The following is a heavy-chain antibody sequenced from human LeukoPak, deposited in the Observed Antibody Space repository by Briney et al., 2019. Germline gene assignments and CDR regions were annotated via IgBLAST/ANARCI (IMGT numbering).Heavy chain of an antibody. CDR1: GYTFTGYC. V-gene: IGHV1-2*02. CDR3: AFQVGDAFDI. CDR2: INPNSGGT. J-gene: IGHJ3*02. Sequence: ASVKVSCKASGYTFTGYCMHWVRQAPGQGLEWMGWINPNSGGTNYAQKFQGRVTITRNTSISTAYMELSSLRSEDTAVYYSAFQVGDAFDIWGQGTMVTVSS. D-gene: IGHD3-16*01.